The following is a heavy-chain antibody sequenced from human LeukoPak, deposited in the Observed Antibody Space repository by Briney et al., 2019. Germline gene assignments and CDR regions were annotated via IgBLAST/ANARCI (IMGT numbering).Heavy chain of an antibody. CDR3: ARAVQNYYDSSGYYWWYFDL. CDR2: ISAYNGNT. CDR1: GYTFTSYG. V-gene: IGHV1-18*01. D-gene: IGHD3-22*01. J-gene: IGHJ2*01. Sequence: ASVKVSCKASGYTFTSYGISWVRQAPGQGLEWMGWISAYNGNTNYAQKLQGRVTMTTDTSTSTAYMELRSLRSDDTAVYYCARAVQNYYDSSGYYWWYFDLWGRGTLVTVSS.